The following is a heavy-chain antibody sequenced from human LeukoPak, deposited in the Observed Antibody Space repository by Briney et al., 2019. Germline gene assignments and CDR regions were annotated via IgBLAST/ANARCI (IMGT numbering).Heavy chain of an antibody. D-gene: IGHD3-16*01. Sequence: SETLSLTCTVSGGSLSSYYWSWIRQPPGKGLEWIGYIYYSGSTNYNPSLKSRVTISVDTSKNQFSLKLSSVTAADTAVYYCASSSRGGYFDYWGQGTLVTVSS. J-gene: IGHJ4*02. CDR1: GGSLSSYY. CDR2: IYYSGST. CDR3: ASSSRGGYFDY. V-gene: IGHV4-59*08.